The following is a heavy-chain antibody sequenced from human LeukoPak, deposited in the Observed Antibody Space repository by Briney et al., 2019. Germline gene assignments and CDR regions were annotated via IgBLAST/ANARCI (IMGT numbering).Heavy chain of an antibody. Sequence: GGSLRLSCAASGFTVSSNYMSWVREAPGKGREWVSVIYSDGSAYYADSVKGRFTTSRDNTKNTLYLQMNSLRSEDTAVYCRAREQTYDYGDHEPNNWFDPWGQGTLVTVSS. CDR1: GFTVSSNY. D-gene: IGHD4-17*01. CDR3: AREQTYDYGDHEPNNWFDP. J-gene: IGHJ5*02. CDR2: IYSDGSA. V-gene: IGHV3-53*05.